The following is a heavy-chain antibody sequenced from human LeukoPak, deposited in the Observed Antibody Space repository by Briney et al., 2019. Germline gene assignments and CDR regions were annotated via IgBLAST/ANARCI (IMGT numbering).Heavy chain of an antibody. CDR3: ARRGCLGSRYSPPDY. Sequence: GGSLRLSCAASGFTFSSYSMNWVRQAPGKGLEWVSYISTSSSTIYYADSVKGRFTISRDNAKNSLSLQMNSLRAEDTAMYYCARRGCLGSRYSPPDYWGQGTLVTVSS. CDR1: GFTFSSYS. CDR2: ISTSSSTI. V-gene: IGHV3-48*04. D-gene: IGHD2-15*01. J-gene: IGHJ4*02.